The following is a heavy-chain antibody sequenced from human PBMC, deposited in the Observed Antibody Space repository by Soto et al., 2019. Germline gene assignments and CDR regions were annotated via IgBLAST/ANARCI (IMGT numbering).Heavy chain of an antibody. V-gene: IGHV4-4*02. CDR3: ARGSIAIIVVVISDIRYSDL. CDR1: GGSISSSNW. D-gene: IGHD3-22*01. Sequence: QVQLQESGPGLVKPSGTLSLTCAVSGGSISSSNWWSWVRQPPGTVLEWIGEIYHSGSTNYNPSLKSRVPISVDKSKNQFSLKLSAVTSADTAVYYCARGSIAIIVVVISDIRYSDLWGRGTLVTVSA. J-gene: IGHJ2*01. CDR2: IYHSGST.